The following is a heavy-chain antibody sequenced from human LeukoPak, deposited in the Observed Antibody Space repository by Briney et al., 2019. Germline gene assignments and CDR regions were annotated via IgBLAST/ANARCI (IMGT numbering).Heavy chain of an antibody. CDR1: GFTFSSYW. CDR2: IKNDGSVT. D-gene: IGHD6-13*01. V-gene: IGHV3-74*01. CDR3: ARYNAAAGDY. J-gene: IGHJ4*02. Sequence: PGGSLGLSCAASGFTFSSYWTQGVRHAPGKGLVWVSRIKNDGSVTNYADSVKGRYTISRDNAKNTLYLQMNSLRAEDTAVYYCARYNAAAGDYWGQGTLVTVSS.